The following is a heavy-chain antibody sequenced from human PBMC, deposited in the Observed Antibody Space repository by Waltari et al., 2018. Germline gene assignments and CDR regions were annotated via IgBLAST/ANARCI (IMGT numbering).Heavy chain of an antibody. CDR3: AREVGGSKFFDL. CDR1: GYHFTGYF. CDR2: INPNNGGT. V-gene: IGHV1-2*06. J-gene: IGHJ2*01. Sequence: QVKVVQSGAEVKKPGASVKVSCEAYGYHFTGYFMHWVRQAPGQGLEWMGRINPNNGGTHYAQRFQGRVTMSRDTSISTAYMELSTLRSDDTAMYYCAREVGGSKFFDLWGRGTLVTVSS.